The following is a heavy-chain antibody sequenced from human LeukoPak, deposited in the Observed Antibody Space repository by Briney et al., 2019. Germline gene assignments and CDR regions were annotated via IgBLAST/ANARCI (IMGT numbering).Heavy chain of an antibody. V-gene: IGHV4-4*09. CDR1: GGSISSYY. CDR2: IYTSGST. J-gene: IGHJ6*03. D-gene: IGHD3-16*01. CDR3: ARHGGSSADYYYYYYMDV. Sequence: SETLSLTCTLSGGSISSYYCSCNRQPPGKGLEWIGYIYTSGSTNYNPSLKSRVTISVDTSKNQFSLKLSSVTAADTAVYYCARHGGSSADYYYYYYMDVWGKGTTVTVSS.